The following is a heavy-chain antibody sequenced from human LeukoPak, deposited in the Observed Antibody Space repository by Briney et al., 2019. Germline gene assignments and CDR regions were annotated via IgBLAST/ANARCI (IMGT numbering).Heavy chain of an antibody. CDR2: INPSGGST. J-gene: IGHJ5*02. Sequence: ASVKVSCKASGYTFTSYYMHWVRQAPGQGLEWMGIINPSGGSTSYAQKFQGRVTMTEDTSTDTAYMELSSLRSEDTAVYYCATRGGSSRPGFEDWFDPWGQGTLVTVSS. D-gene: IGHD6-13*01. V-gene: IGHV1-46*01. CDR1: GYTFTSYY. CDR3: ATRGGSSRPGFEDWFDP.